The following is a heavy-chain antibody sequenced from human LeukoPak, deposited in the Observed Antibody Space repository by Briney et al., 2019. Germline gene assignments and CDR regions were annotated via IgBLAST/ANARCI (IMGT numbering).Heavy chain of an antibody. Sequence: SVKVSCKASGGTFSSYAISWVRQAPGQGLEWMGRIIPILGIANYAQKFQGRVTITADKSTSTAYMELSSLRSEDTAVYYCVREGGGYSGYDLGYWGQGTLVTVSS. CDR1: GGTFSSYA. V-gene: IGHV1-69*04. CDR2: IIPILGIA. D-gene: IGHD5-12*01. CDR3: VREGGGYSGYDLGY. J-gene: IGHJ4*02.